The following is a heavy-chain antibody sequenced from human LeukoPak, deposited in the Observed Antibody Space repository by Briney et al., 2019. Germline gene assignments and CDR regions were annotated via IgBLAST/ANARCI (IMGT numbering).Heavy chain of an antibody. V-gene: IGHV3-48*03. CDR2: MSRGGNTI. CDR1: GFTFSNNE. CDR3: ARNTGYSYGYFDY. Sequence: WGSLRLSCAASGFTFSNNEMNWVRQVPGKGLEWVSYMSRGGNTIYYSDSVKGRFTISRDTAENSSSLQMNSLRAEDTAVYYCARNTGYSYGYFDYWGQGTLVTVSS. D-gene: IGHD5-18*01. J-gene: IGHJ4*02.